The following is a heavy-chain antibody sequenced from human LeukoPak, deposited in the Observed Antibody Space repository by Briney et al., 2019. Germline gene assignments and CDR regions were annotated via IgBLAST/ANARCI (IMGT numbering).Heavy chain of an antibody. V-gene: IGHV4-39*07. CDR1: GGSISSSSYY. D-gene: IGHD3-10*01. CDR2: IYYSGST. CDR3: ARGRYGSGSYVFFI. Sequence: SETLSLTCTVSGGSISSSSYYWGWIRQPPGKGLEWIGSIYYSGSTYYNPSLKSRVTISVDTSKNQFSLKLSSVTAADTAVYYCARGRYGSGSYVFFIWGQGTLVTVSS. J-gene: IGHJ4*02.